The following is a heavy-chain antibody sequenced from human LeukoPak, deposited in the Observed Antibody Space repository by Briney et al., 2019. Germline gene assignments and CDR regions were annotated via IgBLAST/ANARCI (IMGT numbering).Heavy chain of an antibody. V-gene: IGHV3-30*03. Sequence: PGRSLRLSCAASGSTFSTYGMHRVRQAPGKGLEWVAVISNDGSNKLYTDSVKGRFTISRDNSKNTLYLQMNSLRAEDTAVYYCARSDVDMAAWGQGTLVTVSS. CDR3: ARSDVDMAA. D-gene: IGHD5-12*01. CDR1: GSTFSTYG. J-gene: IGHJ5*02. CDR2: ISNDGSNK.